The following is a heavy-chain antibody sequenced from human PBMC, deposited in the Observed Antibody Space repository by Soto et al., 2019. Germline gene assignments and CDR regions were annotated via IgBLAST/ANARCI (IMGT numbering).Heavy chain of an antibody. CDR3: AEDAGRHYYGSGSYYAPDS. Sequence: QVQLVESGGGVVQPGRSLRLSCAASGFTFSSYGMHWVRQAPGKGLEWVAVISYDGSNKYYADSVKGRFTISRDNSKNTLYLQMNSLRAEDTAVYYCAEDAGRHYYGSGSYYAPDSWGQGTLVTVSS. J-gene: IGHJ4*02. CDR1: GFTFSSYG. CDR2: ISYDGSNK. V-gene: IGHV3-30*18. D-gene: IGHD3-10*01.